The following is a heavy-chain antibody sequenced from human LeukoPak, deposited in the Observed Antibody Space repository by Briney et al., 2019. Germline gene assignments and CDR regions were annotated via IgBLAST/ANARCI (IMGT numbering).Heavy chain of an antibody. V-gene: IGHV3-23*01. CDR3: AKNGGSYYVGY. J-gene: IGHJ4*02. CDR1: GFTFSSYD. CDR2: ISGSGGST. Sequence: GGSLRLSCAASGFTFSSYDMSWVRQAPGKGLEWVSAISGSGGSTYYADSVKGRFTISRDNSKNTLYLQMNSLRAEDTAVYYCAKNGGSYYVGYWGQGTLVTVSS. D-gene: IGHD1-26*01.